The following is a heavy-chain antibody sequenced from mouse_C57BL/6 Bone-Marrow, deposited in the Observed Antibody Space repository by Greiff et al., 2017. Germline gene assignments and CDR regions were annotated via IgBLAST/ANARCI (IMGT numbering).Heavy chain of an antibody. CDR3: ARDTTVFDY. CDR2: IHPNSGST. Sequence: QVHVKQSGAELVKPGASVKLSCKASGYTFTSYWMHWVKQRPGQGLEWIGMIHPNSGSTNYNEKFKSKATLTVDKSSSTAYMQLSSLTSEDSAVYSCARDTTVFDYWCQGTTLTVSS. CDR1: GYTFTSYW. J-gene: IGHJ2*01. D-gene: IGHD1-1*01. V-gene: IGHV1-64*01.